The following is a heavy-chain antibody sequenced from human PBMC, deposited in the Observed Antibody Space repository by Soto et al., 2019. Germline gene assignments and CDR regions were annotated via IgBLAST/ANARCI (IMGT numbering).Heavy chain of an antibody. J-gene: IGHJ5*02. CDR3: ARQPTTGDTDLWFDP. CDR1: GGSISTSRSY. Sequence: QLQLLESGPGLVKASETLSLTCTVSGGSISTSRSYWAWIRQPPGQGRGWLANIFYSGSTYYNHSLARRVTVSVDTSKNEFSLMLRSVTAADTAVYYCARQPTTGDTDLWFDPWGQGTLVTVSS. D-gene: IGHD2-21*01. V-gene: IGHV4-39*01. CDR2: IFYSGST.